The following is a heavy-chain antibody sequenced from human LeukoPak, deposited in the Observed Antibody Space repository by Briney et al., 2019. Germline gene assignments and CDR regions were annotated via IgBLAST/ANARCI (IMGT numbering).Heavy chain of an antibody. J-gene: IGHJ4*02. Sequence: PGGSLRLSCAASGFTFSSYWMSWVRQAPGKGLELVANIKQDGSEKYYVDSVKGRFTISRDNAKNTLYLQMNSLRAEDTAVYYCARDPDYGDYVNYFDYWGQGTLVTVSS. CDR1: GFTFSSYW. D-gene: IGHD4-17*01. V-gene: IGHV3-7*01. CDR3: ARDPDYGDYVNYFDY. CDR2: IKQDGSEK.